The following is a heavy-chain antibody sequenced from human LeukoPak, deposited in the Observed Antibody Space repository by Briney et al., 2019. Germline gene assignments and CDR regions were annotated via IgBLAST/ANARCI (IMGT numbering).Heavy chain of an antibody. CDR1: GFTFSSYG. CDR2: ISYDGSNK. D-gene: IGHD2-15*01. V-gene: IGHV3-30*18. Sequence: GGSLRLSCAASGFTFSSYGMHWVRQAPGKGLEWVAVISYDGSNKYYADSVKGRFTISRDNSKNTLYLQMNSLRAEDTAVYYCAKVGSRGGQRDYWGQGTLVTVSS. J-gene: IGHJ4*02. CDR3: AKVGSRGGQRDY.